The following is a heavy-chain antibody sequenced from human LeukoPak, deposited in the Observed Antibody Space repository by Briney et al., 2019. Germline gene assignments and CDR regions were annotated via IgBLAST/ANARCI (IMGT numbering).Heavy chain of an antibody. J-gene: IGHJ4*02. CDR2: ISYDGSNK. CDR1: GFTFSSYG. D-gene: IGHD3-9*01. CDR3: AKDGYFDWLFSY. V-gene: IGHV3-30*18. Sequence: GRSLRLSCAASGFTFSSYGMHWVRQAPGKGLEWVAVISYDGSNKYYADSVKGRFTISRDNSKNTLYLQMNSLRAEDTAVYYCAKDGYFDWLFSYWGQGTLATVSS.